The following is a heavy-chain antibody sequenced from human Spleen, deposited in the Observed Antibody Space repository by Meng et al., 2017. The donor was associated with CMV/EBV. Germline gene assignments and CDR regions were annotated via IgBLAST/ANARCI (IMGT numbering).Heavy chain of an antibody. Sequence: ASVKVSCKTSGYTFTGYSIHWVRQAPGQGLEWMGWINPNSGGTNYAQKFQGRVIMTGETSISTAYMELNRLKTDDAAVYYCARRITMGRGVVGGARYYFHYWGQGTLVTVSS. V-gene: IGHV1-2*02. CDR1: GYTFTGYS. CDR2: INPNSGGT. J-gene: IGHJ4*02. D-gene: IGHD3-10*01. CDR3: ARRITMGRGVVGGARYYFHY.